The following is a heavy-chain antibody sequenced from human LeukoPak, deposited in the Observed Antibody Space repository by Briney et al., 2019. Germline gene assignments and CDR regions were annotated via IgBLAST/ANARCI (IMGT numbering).Heavy chain of an antibody. CDR2: ISSSSSYI. V-gene: IGHV3-21*01. CDR1: GFTFSSYS. D-gene: IGHD5-24*01. J-gene: IGHJ4*02. Sequence: GGSLRLSCAASGFTFSSYSMNWVRQAPGKGLEWVSSISSSSSYIYYADSVKGRFTISRDNAKNSLYLQMNSLRAEDTAVYYCAREDGYNWSFDYWGQGTLVTVSS. CDR3: AREDGYNWSFDY.